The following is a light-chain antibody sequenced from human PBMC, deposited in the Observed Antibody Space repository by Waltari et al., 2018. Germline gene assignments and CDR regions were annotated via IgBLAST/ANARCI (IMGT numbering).Light chain of an antibody. CDR3: QQYDSYEYT. CDR2: RAS. CDR1: QSITNW. J-gene: IGKJ2*01. Sequence: DIQMTQSPSTLSASVGDRVTITCRASQSITNWLAWYQQRPGQAPTLLIFRASLLERGVPSRFSGSGHGTEFTLTISGLQPDDFGTYYCQQYDSYEYTFGQGTYLDIK. V-gene: IGKV1-5*03.